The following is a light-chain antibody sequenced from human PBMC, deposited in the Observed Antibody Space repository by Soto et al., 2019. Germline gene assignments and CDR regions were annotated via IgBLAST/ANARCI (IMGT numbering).Light chain of an antibody. CDR3: CSYAGDTTFFV. CDR1: SSDVGSYYP. Sequence: QSALTQPASMSGSPGQSITICCTGTSSDVGSYYPVSWFQQHPGKAPKLIIYEVNKRPSGVSDRFSGSQSGNTASLTISGLQAADEAEYYCCSYAGDTTFFVFGPGTKLTVL. CDR2: EVN. V-gene: IGLV2-23*02. J-gene: IGLJ1*01.